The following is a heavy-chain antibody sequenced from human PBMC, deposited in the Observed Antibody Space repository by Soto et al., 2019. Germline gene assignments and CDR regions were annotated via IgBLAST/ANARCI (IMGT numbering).Heavy chain of an antibody. D-gene: IGHD1-7*01. CDR3: ARSLPRTYGAFDL. J-gene: IGHJ3*01. CDR2: ISGDGSST. CDR1: EFTFSSYW. Sequence: GGSLRLSCGASEFTFSSYWIHWVRQSPGKGLVWVSRISGDGSSTNYADSVKGRFTISRDNAKNTVYLQIDSLRAEDTAVYYCARSLPRTYGAFDLWGQGTMVTVSS. V-gene: IGHV3-74*01.